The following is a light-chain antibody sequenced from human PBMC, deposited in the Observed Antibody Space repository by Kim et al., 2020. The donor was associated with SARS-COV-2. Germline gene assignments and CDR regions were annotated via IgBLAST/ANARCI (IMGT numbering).Light chain of an antibody. CDR1: RSNFGNNP. V-gene: IGLV1-44*01. Sequence: GRTVTIVCSGQRSNFGNNPVTWFQQVPGTAPKLLMSNDNQRPSGVPDRFSASKSGTSASLAISGLQSEDEAVYYCGSWDDSLSGRVFGGGTQLTVL. CDR3: GSWDDSLSGRV. J-gene: IGLJ3*02. CDR2: NDN.